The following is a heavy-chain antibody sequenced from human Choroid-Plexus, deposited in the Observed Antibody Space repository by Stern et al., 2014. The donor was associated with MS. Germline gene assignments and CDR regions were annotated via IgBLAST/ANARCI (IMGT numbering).Heavy chain of an antibody. Sequence: DQLVESGGGVVQPGRPLRLSCVASGFTFGSCAMHWVRQAPGKGLEWGAGVSYDGRNKYYADSVKGRFTISRDNSQNPLYMQMSSLRPEDTAVYYCAKDRQYLTYFFDHWGQGSLVTVSS. D-gene: IGHD2/OR15-2a*01. CDR1: GFTFGSCA. CDR3: AKDRQYLTYFFDH. J-gene: IGHJ5*02. V-gene: IGHV3-30*18. CDR2: VSYDGRNK.